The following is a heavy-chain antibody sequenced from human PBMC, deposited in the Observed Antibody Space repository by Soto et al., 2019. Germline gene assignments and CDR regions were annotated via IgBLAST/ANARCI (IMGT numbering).Heavy chain of an antibody. J-gene: IGHJ5*02. CDR3: ARVSRVAANNWFDP. Sequence: GGSLRLSCAASGFTFSSYSMNWVRQAPGKGLEWVSYISSSSSTIYYADSVKGRFTISIDNAKNSLYLQMNSLRDEDTAVYYWARVSRVAANNWFDPWVQGNLVTVSS. CDR2: ISSSSSTI. D-gene: IGHD6-13*01. V-gene: IGHV3-48*02. CDR1: GFTFSSYS.